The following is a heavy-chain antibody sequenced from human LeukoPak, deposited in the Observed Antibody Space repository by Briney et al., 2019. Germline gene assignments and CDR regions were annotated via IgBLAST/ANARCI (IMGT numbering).Heavy chain of an antibody. CDR1: GFTVSSNY. V-gene: IGHV3-30*03. Sequence: GGSLRLSCAASGFTVSSNYMSWVRQAPGKGLEWVAVISYDGSNKYYADSVKGRFTISRDNSKNTLYLQMNSLRAEDTAVYYCARDSGFSGTQRGEYWGQGTLVTVSS. CDR3: ARDSGFSGTQRGEY. D-gene: IGHD3/OR15-3a*01. CDR2: ISYDGSNK. J-gene: IGHJ4*02.